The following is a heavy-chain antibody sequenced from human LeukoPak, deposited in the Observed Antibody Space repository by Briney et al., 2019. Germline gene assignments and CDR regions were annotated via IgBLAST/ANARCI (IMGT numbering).Heavy chain of an antibody. CDR2: IYYSGST. J-gene: IGHJ3*02. CDR3: ARDGATSYYYDSSGLPDDAFDI. Sequence: KASETLSLTCTVSGGSISSYYWSWIRQPPGKGLEWIGYIYYSGSTNYNPSLKSRVTISVDTSKNQFSLKLSSVTAADTAVYYCARDGATSYYYDSSGLPDDAFDIWGQGTMVTVSS. V-gene: IGHV4-59*01. D-gene: IGHD3-22*01. CDR1: GGSISSYY.